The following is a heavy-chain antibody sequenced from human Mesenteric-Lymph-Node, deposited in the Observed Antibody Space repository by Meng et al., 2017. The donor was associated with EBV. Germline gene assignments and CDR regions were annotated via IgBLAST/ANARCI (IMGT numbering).Heavy chain of an antibody. D-gene: IGHD3-22*01. V-gene: IGHV1-18*01. J-gene: IGHJ5*02. CDR1: GYTFTSYG. CDR3: ARDVTPMIVVVPNWFDP. Sequence: QVQLVQSGAVLKKPXVPVKVSCXASGYTFTSYGITGLRQAPGQGLEWMGWISPYNGNINFAQKFQGRVTMTTDTSTSTAYMELRSLRSDDTAVYYCARDVTPMIVVVPNWFDPWGQGTLVTVS. CDR2: ISPYNGNI.